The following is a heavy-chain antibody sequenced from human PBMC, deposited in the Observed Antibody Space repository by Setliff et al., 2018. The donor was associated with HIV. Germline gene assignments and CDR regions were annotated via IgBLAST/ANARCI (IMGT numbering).Heavy chain of an antibody. J-gene: IGHJ4*02. D-gene: IGHD2-21*02. Sequence: SETLSLTCTVSGGSISGDFWTWIRQPAGEGLEWIGRTHASGTTQCEPSLKNRCSMSIDTSRNQFSLKLSSVTAADTAVYYCARQTATGTSATFDSWGQGSLVTVSS. CDR1: GGSISGDF. CDR2: THASGTT. CDR3: ARQTATGTSATFDS. V-gene: IGHV4-4*07.